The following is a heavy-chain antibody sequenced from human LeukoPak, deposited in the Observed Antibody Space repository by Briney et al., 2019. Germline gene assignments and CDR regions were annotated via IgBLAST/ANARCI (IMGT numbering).Heavy chain of an antibody. J-gene: IGHJ4*02. D-gene: IGHD1-26*01. Sequence: GGSLRLSCAASGFTFSSYAMSWVRQAPGKGLEWVSAISGSGGNTYYADSVKGRVTISRDNFENTLHLQMNSLRAEDTAVYYCARDSGSFFVDFWGQGTLVTVSS. CDR3: ARDSGSFFVDF. CDR1: GFTFSSYA. V-gene: IGHV3-23*01. CDR2: ISGSGGNT.